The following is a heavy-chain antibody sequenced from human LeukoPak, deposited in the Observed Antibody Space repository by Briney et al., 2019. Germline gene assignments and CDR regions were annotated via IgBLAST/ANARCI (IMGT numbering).Heavy chain of an antibody. D-gene: IGHD3-22*01. CDR2: IYHSGRT. Sequence: PSETLSLTCTVSGYSISCGYYWGWIRQPPGKGLEWIGSIYHSGRTYYSPSLKSRVTISVATFKSQFSLKLTSVTAADTAVFYCARCDSSGSSLDYWGQGTLVTVTS. V-gene: IGHV4-38-2*02. J-gene: IGHJ4*02. CDR1: GYSISCGYY. CDR3: ARCDSSGSSLDY.